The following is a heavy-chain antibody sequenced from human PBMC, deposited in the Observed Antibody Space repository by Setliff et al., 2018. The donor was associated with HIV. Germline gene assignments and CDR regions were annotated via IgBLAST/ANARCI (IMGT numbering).Heavy chain of an antibody. J-gene: IGHJ6*03. CDR3: ARREYDFWSGLVGYSYYMDV. CDR1: GGSISSGGYY. D-gene: IGHD3-3*01. CDR2: LYGHSST. Sequence: SETLSLTCTVSGGSISSGGYYWAWIRQPPGKGLEWIGSLYGHSSTYYTKSLKSRVTISVDTSKNCFSLRLNSVTAADTAVYYCARREYDFWSGLVGYSYYMDVWGKGTTVTVSS. V-gene: IGHV4-39*02.